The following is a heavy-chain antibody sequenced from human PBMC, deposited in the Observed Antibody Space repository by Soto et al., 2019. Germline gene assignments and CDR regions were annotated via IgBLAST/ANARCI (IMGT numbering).Heavy chain of an antibody. D-gene: IGHD3-3*01. Sequence: EVQLLESGGGLVQPGGSLRLSCAASGFTLSNYAINWVRQAPGKGLEWVSGITLNGDNTYHADSVKGRFTVSRDNAKNTLYLEMKSPRVDETAVYSWARILYYYSYGMDVLGPGTRLIFPS. CDR3: ARILYYYSYGMDV. V-gene: IGHV3-23*01. CDR1: GFTLSNYA. CDR2: ITLNGDNT. J-gene: IGHJ6*02.